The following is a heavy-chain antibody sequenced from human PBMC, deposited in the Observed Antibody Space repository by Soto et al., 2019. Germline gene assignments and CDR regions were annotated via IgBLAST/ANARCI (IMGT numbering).Heavy chain of an antibody. CDR3: ARQRSPSGYDPYFDY. D-gene: IGHD5-12*01. Sequence: PGESLKISCKGSGYSFTSYWIGWVRQMPGKGLEWMGIIYPGDSDTRYSPSFQGQVTISADKSISTAYLQWSSLKASGTAMYYCARQRSPSGYDPYFDYWGQGTLVTVSS. J-gene: IGHJ4*02. V-gene: IGHV5-51*01. CDR1: GYSFTSYW. CDR2: IYPGDSDT.